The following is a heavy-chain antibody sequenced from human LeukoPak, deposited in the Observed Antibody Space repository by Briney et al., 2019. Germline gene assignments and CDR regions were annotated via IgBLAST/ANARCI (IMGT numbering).Heavy chain of an antibody. J-gene: IGHJ3*02. V-gene: IGHV4-59*08. CDR1: GGSISSYY. D-gene: IGHD5-12*01. CDR3: ARRYSGYGNAFDI. Sequence: ASETLSLTCTVSGGSISSYYWSWIRQPPGKGLEWIGYIYSSGSTNYSPSLKSRVTISVDTSKNQFSPKLYSVTAADTAVYYCARRYSGYGNAFDIWGQGTMVTVSS. CDR2: IYSSGST.